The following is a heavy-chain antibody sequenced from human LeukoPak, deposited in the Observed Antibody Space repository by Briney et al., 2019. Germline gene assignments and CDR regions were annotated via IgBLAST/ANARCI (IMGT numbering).Heavy chain of an antibody. CDR1: GGSISSGDYY. V-gene: IGHV4-30-4*08. J-gene: IGHJ3*02. D-gene: IGHD1-26*01. Sequence: SETLSLTCTVSGGSISSGDYYWGWIRQPPGKGLEWIGYIYYSGSTYDNPSLKSRVTISVDTSKNQFSLKLSSVTAADTAVYYCARDKEGASGAFDIWGQGTMVTVSS. CDR2: IYYSGST. CDR3: ARDKEGASGAFDI.